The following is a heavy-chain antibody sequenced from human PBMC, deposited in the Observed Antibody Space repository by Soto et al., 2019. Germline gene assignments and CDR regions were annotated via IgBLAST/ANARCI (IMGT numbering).Heavy chain of an antibody. Sequence: GESLKISCKASGYTFSNYWIGWVRQMPGKGLEWMGVIYPDDSDIRYSPSFKGQVTISADRSISTAYLQWGSLKSSDTAIYYCARLGMGRFIDWFGNAWFDPWGQGTLVTVSS. CDR2: IYPDDSDI. V-gene: IGHV5-51*01. D-gene: IGHD3-9*01. CDR1: GYTFSNYW. CDR3: ARLGMGRFIDWFGNAWFDP. J-gene: IGHJ5*02.